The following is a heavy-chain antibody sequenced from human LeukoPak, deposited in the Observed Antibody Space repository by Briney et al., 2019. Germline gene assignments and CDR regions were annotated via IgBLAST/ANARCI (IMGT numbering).Heavy chain of an antibody. CDR3: ARVYCTNGVCFRAQADY. J-gene: IGHJ4*02. CDR2: INPNSGGT. V-gene: IGHV1-2*02. CDR1: GYTFTGYY. D-gene: IGHD2-8*01. Sequence: ASVKVSCKASGYTFTGYYMHLVRQAPGQGLEWMGWINPNSGGTNYAQKFQGRVTMTRDTSISTAYMELSRLRSDDTAVYYCARVYCTNGVCFRAQADYWGQGTLVTVSS.